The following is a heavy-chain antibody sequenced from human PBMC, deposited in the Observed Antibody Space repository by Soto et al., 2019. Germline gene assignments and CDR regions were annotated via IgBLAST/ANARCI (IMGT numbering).Heavy chain of an antibody. CDR1: GYTFTSYD. D-gene: IGHD3-10*01. Sequence: QVQLVQSGAEVKKPGASVKVSCKASGYTFTSYDINWVRQATGQGLEWRGWMHPNSGNTGYAQKLQGRVTMTRNTSRSTAYMELSRLRSEDTAVYYCATGHARQERSYCGSGSPLGDYGMDVWGRGTTVTVS. CDR2: MHPNSGNT. CDR3: ATGHARQERSYCGSGSPLGDYGMDV. V-gene: IGHV1-8*01. J-gene: IGHJ6*02.